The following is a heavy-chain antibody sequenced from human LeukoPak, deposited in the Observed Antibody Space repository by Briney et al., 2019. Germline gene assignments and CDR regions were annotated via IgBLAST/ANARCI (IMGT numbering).Heavy chain of an antibody. CDR2: SRNKPNSYST. V-gene: IGHV3-72*01. J-gene: IGHJ3*02. CDR1: GFIFSDHY. Sequence: PGGSLRLSCAASGFIFSDHYMDWVRQAPGKGLEWVARSRNKPNSYSTVYAASVQGRFTISRDESKNSLFLQMNSLITEDTAVYFCARGFHSFDIWGQGTMVTVSS. CDR3: ARGFHSFDI.